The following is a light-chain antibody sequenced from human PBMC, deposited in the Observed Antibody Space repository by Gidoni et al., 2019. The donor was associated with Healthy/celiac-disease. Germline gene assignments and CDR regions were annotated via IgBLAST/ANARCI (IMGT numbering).Light chain of an antibody. J-gene: IGLJ2*01. CDR2: DVS. Sequence: HSALTQPASVSGSPGSPITISCTGTSSDVGGYNYFSWYQQNPGKAPKLMIYDVSNRPSGDANRFSGSKSGNTASLTISGLQAEDEADYYCSSYTSSSTLVVFGGGTKLTVL. V-gene: IGLV2-14*01. CDR1: SSDVGGYNY. CDR3: SSYTSSSTLVV.